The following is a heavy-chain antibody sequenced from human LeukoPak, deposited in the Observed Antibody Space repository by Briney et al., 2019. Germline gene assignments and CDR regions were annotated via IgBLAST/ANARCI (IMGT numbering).Heavy chain of an antibody. D-gene: IGHD2-15*01. CDR3: ARVDGSPDY. CDR2: INPDSGNR. J-gene: IGHJ4*02. CDR1: GYTFTSLD. V-gene: IGHV1-8*03. Sequence: ASVKVSCKTSGYTFTSLDINWVRPATGQGLEWMGWINPDSGNRGYAQQFQGRVTITRDTSIRTAYMELTNLRSEDTAVYYCARVDGSPDYWGQGTLVTVSS.